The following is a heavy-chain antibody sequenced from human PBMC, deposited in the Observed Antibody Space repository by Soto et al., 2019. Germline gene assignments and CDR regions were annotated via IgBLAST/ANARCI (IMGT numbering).Heavy chain of an antibody. CDR3: ARTGDYIVDY. CDR1: GDSVSSKSAA. D-gene: IGHD7-27*01. V-gene: IGHV6-1*01. J-gene: IGHJ4*02. CDR2: TYYRSKWSS. Sequence: SLTCAISGDSVSSKSAAWHWIRQSPSRGLEWLGRTYYRSKWSSNYAASVKSRITINPDTSKNQFSLQLRSVTPDDTAMYYCARTGDYIVDYWGQGTLVTVSS.